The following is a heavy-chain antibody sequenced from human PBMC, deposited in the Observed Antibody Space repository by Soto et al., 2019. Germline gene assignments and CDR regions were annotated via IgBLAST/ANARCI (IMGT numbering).Heavy chain of an antibody. CDR1: GGSISSYY. Sequence: PSETLSLTCTVSGGSISSYYWSWIRQPPGKGLEWIGYIYYSGSTNYNPSLKSRVTISVDTSKNQFSLKLSSVTAADTAVYYCTSVSGSSWYPYYFDYWGQGTLVTVSS. V-gene: IGHV4-59*01. D-gene: IGHD6-13*01. CDR2: IYYSGST. J-gene: IGHJ4*02. CDR3: TSVSGSSWYPYYFDY.